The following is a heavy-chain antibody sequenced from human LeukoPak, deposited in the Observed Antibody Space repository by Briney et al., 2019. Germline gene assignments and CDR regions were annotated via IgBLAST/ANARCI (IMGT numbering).Heavy chain of an antibody. D-gene: IGHD1-26*01. CDR1: GFTFSSSA. CDR3: AREHYSGSYSW. Sequence: PGGSLRLSCAASGFTFSSSAMSWVRQAPGKGLEWVANIKQDGSEKYYVDSVKGRFTISRDNAKNSLYLQMNSLRAEDTAVYYCAREHYSGSYSWWGQGTLVTVSS. CDR2: IKQDGSEK. J-gene: IGHJ4*02. V-gene: IGHV3-7*01.